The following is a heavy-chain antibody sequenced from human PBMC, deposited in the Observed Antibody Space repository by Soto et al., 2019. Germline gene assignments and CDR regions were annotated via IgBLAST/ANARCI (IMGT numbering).Heavy chain of an antibody. CDR1: GDSVSSNSAA. D-gene: IGHD6-6*01. CDR3: ARDLWLGHSSSLLLFDY. V-gene: IGHV6-1*01. Sequence: PSQTLSLTCAVSGDSVSSNSAAWNWIRQSPSRGLEWLGRTYYRSKWYNDYAVSVKSRITINPDTSKNQFSLQLNSVTPEDTAVYYCARDLWLGHSSSLLLFDYWGQGTLVTVSS. CDR2: TYYRSKWYN. J-gene: IGHJ4*02.